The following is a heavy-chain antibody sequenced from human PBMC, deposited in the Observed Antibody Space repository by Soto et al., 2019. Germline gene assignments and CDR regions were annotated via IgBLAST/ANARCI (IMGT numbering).Heavy chain of an antibody. V-gene: IGHV1-46*01. Sequence: SVKVSCKASGYTFTSYYMHWVRQAPGQGLEWMGIINPSGGSTSYAQKFQGRVTMTRDTSTSTVYMELSSLRSEDTAVYYCATYTFYYYYGMDVWGQGTTVTVSS. J-gene: IGHJ6*02. D-gene: IGHD3-16*01. CDR1: GYTFTSYY. CDR3: ATYTFYYYYGMDV. CDR2: INPSGGST.